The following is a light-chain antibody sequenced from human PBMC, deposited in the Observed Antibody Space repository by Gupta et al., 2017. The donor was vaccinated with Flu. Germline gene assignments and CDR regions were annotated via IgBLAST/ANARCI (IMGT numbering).Light chain of an antibody. J-gene: IGLJ2*01. Sequence: SYVLTQPPSVSVAPGQTARITWGENNIGSKSVHWYQQRPGQAPLLVVYADSGRPSGIPERFSGSNSGNTATLTISRVEAGDEADYYCQVWDSSSDQVVLGGGTKLTVL. V-gene: IGLV3-21*02. CDR2: ADS. CDR1: NIGSKS. CDR3: QVWDSSSDQVV.